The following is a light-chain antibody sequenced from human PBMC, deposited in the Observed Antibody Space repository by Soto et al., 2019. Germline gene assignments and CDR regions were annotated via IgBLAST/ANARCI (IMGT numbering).Light chain of an antibody. J-gene: IGKJ5*01. CDR1: QSLLHSNGYNY. CDR2: LGS. V-gene: IGKV2-28*01. CDR3: MQALQTPA. Sequence: DIVMTQSPVSLPVTPGEPASISCRSSQSLLHSNGYNYLDWYLQKPGQSPQVLIYLGSNRASGVPDRFSGSGSGTDFTLKISRVEAEDVGVYYCMQALQTPAFGQGTRLEIK.